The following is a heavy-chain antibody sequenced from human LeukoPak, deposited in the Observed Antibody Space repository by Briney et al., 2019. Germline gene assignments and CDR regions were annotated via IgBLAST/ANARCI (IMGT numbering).Heavy chain of an antibody. CDR3: ANTGSSSLGFDY. CDR2: ISGSGGST. V-gene: IGHV3-23*01. CDR1: GFTFSSYA. Sequence: QPGGSLRLSCAASGFTFSSYAMSWVRQAPGKGLEWVSAISGSGGSTYYADSVKGRFTISRDNSKNTLYLQMNSLRAEDTAVYYCANTGSSSLGFDYWGQGTLVTVSS. J-gene: IGHJ4*02. D-gene: IGHD2-2*01.